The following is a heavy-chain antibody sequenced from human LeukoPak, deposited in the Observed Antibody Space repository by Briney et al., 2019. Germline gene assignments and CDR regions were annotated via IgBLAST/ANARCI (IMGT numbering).Heavy chain of an antibody. Sequence: GGSLRLSCAASRFTFSSYGMHWVRQAPGKGLEWVAVISYDGSNKYYADSVKGRFTISRDNSKNTLYLQMNSLRAEDTAVYYSAKPGSYSDDAFDIWGQGTMVTVSS. CDR3: AKPGSYSDDAFDI. CDR2: ISYDGSNK. J-gene: IGHJ3*02. D-gene: IGHD1-26*01. CDR1: RFTFSSYG. V-gene: IGHV3-30*18.